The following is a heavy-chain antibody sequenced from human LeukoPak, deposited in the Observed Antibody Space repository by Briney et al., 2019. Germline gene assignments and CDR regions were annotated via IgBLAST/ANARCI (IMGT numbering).Heavy chain of an antibody. CDR2: MNPNSGNT. J-gene: IGHJ4*02. V-gene: IGHV1-8*01. CDR1: GYTITSYD. Sequence: ASVKVSCKASGYTITSYDINWVRQATGQGLEWMGWMNPNSGNTGYAQKFQGRVTMTRNTSISTAYMELSSLRSEDTAVYYCASDPPNNQQLVTPEDYWGQGTLVTVSS. CDR3: ASDPPNNQQLVTPEDY. D-gene: IGHD6-13*01.